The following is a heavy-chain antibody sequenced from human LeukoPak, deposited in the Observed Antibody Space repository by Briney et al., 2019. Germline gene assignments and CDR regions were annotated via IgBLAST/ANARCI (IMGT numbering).Heavy chain of an antibody. CDR1: GGSFSGYY. Sequence: SETLSLTCAVYGGSFSGYYWSWIRQPPGKGLEWIGEINHSGSTNYNPSLKSRVTISVDTSENQFSLKLTSVTAADTAVYYCARADGSESYDNPLNYYYYYYMDVWGKGTTVTISS. J-gene: IGHJ6*03. CDR2: INHSGST. V-gene: IGHV4-34*01. CDR3: ARADGSESYDNPLNYYYYYYMDV. D-gene: IGHD3-10*01.